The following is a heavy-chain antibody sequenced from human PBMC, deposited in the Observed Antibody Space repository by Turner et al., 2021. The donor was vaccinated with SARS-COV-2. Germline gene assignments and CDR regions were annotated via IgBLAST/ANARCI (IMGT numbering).Heavy chain of an antibody. D-gene: IGHD2-15*01. J-gene: IGHJ2*01. Sequence: QLQLQESGPGLVKPSETLSLPCTVSGGSISSSSYYWGWIRQPPGKGLEWIGSMYYSGSTYYNPSLKSRVTISVDTSKNQFSLKLSSVTAADTAVYYCARRSSRLGNWYFDLWGRGTLVTVSS. V-gene: IGHV4-39*01. CDR1: GGSISSSSYY. CDR3: ARRSSRLGNWYFDL. CDR2: MYYSGST.